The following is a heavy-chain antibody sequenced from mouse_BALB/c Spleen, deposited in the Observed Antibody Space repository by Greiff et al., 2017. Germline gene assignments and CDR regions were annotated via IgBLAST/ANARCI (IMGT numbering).Heavy chain of an antibody. V-gene: IGHV1-62-2*01. CDR1: GYTFTEYI. D-gene: IGHD3-1*01. CDR2: FYPGSGSI. CDR3: ARHEEGGSWFAY. J-gene: IGHJ3*01. Sequence: VKLMESGAELVKPGASVKLSCKASGYTFTEYIIHWVKQRSGQGLEWIGWFYPGSGSIKYNEKFKDKATLTADKSSSTVYMELSRLTSEDSAVYFCARHEEGGSWFAYWGQGTLVTVSA.